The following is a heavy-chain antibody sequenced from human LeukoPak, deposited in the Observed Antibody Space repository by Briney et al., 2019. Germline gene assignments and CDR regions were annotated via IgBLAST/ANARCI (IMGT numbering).Heavy chain of an antibody. Sequence: SVKVCCKASGRSFSTYAISWVRQAPGQGLEWMGGIIPTFGTTNYAQKFQGRVTITTDEVTTTAYTAYMELSSLRSEDTAVYYCSNNAFGDYAFDYWGQGTLVTVSS. D-gene: IGHD4-17*01. V-gene: IGHV1-69*05. CDR2: IIPTFGTT. J-gene: IGHJ4*02. CDR1: GRSFSTYA. CDR3: SNNAFGDYAFDY.